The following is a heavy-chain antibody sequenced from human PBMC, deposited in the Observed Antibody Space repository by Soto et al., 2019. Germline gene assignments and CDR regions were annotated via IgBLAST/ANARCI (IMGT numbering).Heavy chain of an antibody. CDR3: AKERLGRGIDY. CDR2: VNNGGGGT. J-gene: IGHJ4*02. CDR1: GVTFSNYA. D-gene: IGHD3-10*01. Sequence: GGSLRLSCAASGVTFSNYAMTWVRQAPGEGPEWISTVNNGGGGTYYADSVKGRFTISRDNSKNTLYLQVSSLRAEDTAVYYCAKERLGRGIDYWGQGILVTVSS. V-gene: IGHV3-23*01.